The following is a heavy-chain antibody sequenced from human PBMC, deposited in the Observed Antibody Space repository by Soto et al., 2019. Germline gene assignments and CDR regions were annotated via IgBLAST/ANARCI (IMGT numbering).Heavy chain of an antibody. Sequence: ASVKVSFKASGYTFTSYDINWVRQATGQGLEWMGWMNPNSGNTGYAQKFQGRVTMTRNTSISTAYMELSSLRSEDTAVYYCARVRFYGSGSSYYYSYSMDVWGKGTTVTVSS. V-gene: IGHV1-8*01. CDR3: ARVRFYGSGSSYYYSYSMDV. D-gene: IGHD3-10*01. CDR2: MNPNSGNT. J-gene: IGHJ6*03. CDR1: GYTFTSYD.